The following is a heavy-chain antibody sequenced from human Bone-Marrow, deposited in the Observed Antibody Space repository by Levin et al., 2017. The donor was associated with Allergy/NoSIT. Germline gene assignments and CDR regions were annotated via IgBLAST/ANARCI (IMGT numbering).Heavy chain of an antibody. CDR1: GFTFSSYW. J-gene: IGHJ6*03. V-gene: IGHV3-7*01. D-gene: IGHD6-19*01. CDR3: ARVSSSGWGYYYYYYMDV. Sequence: GESLKISCAASGFTFSSYWMSWVRQAPGKGLEWVANIKQDGSEKYYVDSVKGRFTISRDNAKNSLYLQMNSLRAEDTAVYYCARVSSSGWGYYYYYYMDVWGKGTTVTVSS. CDR2: IKQDGSEK.